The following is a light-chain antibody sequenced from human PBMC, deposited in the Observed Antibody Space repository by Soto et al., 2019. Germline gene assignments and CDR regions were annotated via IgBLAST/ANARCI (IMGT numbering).Light chain of an antibody. CDR3: LQDYNSPWT. CDR1: QGIRND. Sequence: AIHMTQSPSSLSASVGYRFTITCRASQGIRNDLGWYQQKPGKAPKLLIYAASSLQSGVPSRFSGSGSGTDFTLTISSLPPEDFETYYCLQDYNSPWTFGQGTKVDIK. V-gene: IGKV1-6*01. CDR2: AAS. J-gene: IGKJ1*01.